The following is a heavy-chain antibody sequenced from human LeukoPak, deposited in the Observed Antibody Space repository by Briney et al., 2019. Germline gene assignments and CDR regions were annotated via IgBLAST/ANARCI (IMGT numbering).Heavy chain of an antibody. V-gene: IGHV1-18*04. CDR2: ISAYNGNT. CDR1: GYTFTSYG. CDR3: ARAAGTRPGWFDP. Sequence: ASVKVSCKASGYTFTSYGISWVRQAPGQGLEWMGWISAYNGNTNYAQKLQGRVTMTTDTSTSTAYTELRSLRSDDTAVYYCARAAGTRPGWFDPWGQGTLVTVSS. J-gene: IGHJ5*02. D-gene: IGHD1-1*01.